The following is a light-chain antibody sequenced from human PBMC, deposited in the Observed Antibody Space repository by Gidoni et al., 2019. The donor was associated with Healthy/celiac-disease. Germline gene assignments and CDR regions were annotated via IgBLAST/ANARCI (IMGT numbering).Light chain of an antibody. CDR3: QQSYSTPRS. CDR1: QSISSY. J-gene: IGKJ2*03. CDR2: AAS. V-gene: IGKV1-39*01. Sequence: DIQMTQSPSSLSASVGDRVTITCRASQSISSYLNWYQQKPGKAPKLLIYAASSLESGVPSRFSGSGSGTDFTFTISSLQPEDIATYYCQQSYSTPRSFGQGTKLEIK.